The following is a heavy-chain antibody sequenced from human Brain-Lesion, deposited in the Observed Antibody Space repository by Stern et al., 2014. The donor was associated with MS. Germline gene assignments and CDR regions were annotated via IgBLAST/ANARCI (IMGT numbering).Heavy chain of an antibody. V-gene: IGHV4-31*03. CDR2: ISYSGNT. J-gene: IGHJ4*02. CDR3: ARVTEFLRFFYPDY. CDR1: GGAVSSGDRY. D-gene: IGHD3-3*01. Sequence: DQLVESGPGLVKPSQTLSLTCTVSGGAVSSGDRYWSWIRQHPEKGLEWIGYISYSGNTYYNPYLESRVTISMDRSKNQFSLKLRSVTAADTAVYYCARVTEFLRFFYPDYWGQGIRVTVSS.